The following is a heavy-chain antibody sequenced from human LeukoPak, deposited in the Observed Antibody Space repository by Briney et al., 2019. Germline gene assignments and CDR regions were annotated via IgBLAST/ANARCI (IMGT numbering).Heavy chain of an antibody. Sequence: KSSETLSLTCTVSGGSISSYYWSWIRQPPGKGLEWIGNIYYSGSTYYNPSLKSRVTISVDTSKNQFSLKLSSVTAADTAVYYCARVNYDILTGPLYYYYYYMDVWGKGTTVTVSS. CDR3: ARVNYDILTGPLYYYYYYMDV. CDR2: IYYSGST. CDR1: GGSISSYY. D-gene: IGHD3-9*01. V-gene: IGHV4-59*12. J-gene: IGHJ6*03.